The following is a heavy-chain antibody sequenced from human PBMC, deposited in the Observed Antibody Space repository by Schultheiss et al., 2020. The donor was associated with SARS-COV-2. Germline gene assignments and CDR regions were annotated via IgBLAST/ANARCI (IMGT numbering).Heavy chain of an antibody. CDR1: GYSFTSYW. Sequence: GESLKISCETSGYSFTSYWIGWVRQMPGKGLEWMGIIYPGDSDTRYSPSFQGQVTISADKSISTAYLQWSSLKASDTAMYYCARRSEDWNYVSDYWGQGTLVTVSS. CDR3: ARRSEDWNYVSDY. V-gene: IGHV5-51*01. CDR2: IYPGDSDT. J-gene: IGHJ4*02. D-gene: IGHD1-7*01.